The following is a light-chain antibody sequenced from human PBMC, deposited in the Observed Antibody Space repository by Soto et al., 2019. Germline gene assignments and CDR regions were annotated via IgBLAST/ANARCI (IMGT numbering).Light chain of an antibody. V-gene: IGKV1-5*01. CDR1: QSISSW. CDR2: DAS. J-gene: IGKJ1*01. CDR3: QQYESYSPWT. Sequence: DIQKTVSPSGRSASVGNRATIPCRASQSISSWLAWYQQKPGKAPKLLIYDASTLQSGVPSRYSGSGSGTEFTLTISNLQPDDFATYYCQQYESYSPWTFGQGTKV.